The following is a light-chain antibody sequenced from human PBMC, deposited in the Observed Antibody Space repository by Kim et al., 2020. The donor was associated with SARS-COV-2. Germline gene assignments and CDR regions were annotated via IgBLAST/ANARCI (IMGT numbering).Light chain of an antibody. Sequence: VSPGERATLSCRASQSVSIKFAWCRQTPGQTPRLLISGASTRATGIPARFSGSGSGTEFTLTISSLQSEDFAVYYCQQYNNWPITFGGGTKVDIK. CDR3: QQYNNWPIT. J-gene: IGKJ4*01. V-gene: IGKV3-15*01. CDR2: GAS. CDR1: QSVSIK.